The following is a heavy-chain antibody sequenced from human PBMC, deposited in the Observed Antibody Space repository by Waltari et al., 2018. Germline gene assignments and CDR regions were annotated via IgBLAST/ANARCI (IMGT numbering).Heavy chain of an antibody. CDR1: ALACSRTP. J-gene: IGHJ5*02. Sequence: EAPLVESACGWVHPGASLRHSCPAFALACSRTPINWVRQAPGQGLEWVSYISSGGSNTYYTGSVKGRFTISRDNAKNTLYLQMNSLRAEDTAVYYCAREDGWSNWFDPWGQGTLVTVSS. D-gene: IGHD6-19*01. V-gene: IGHV3-48*03. CDR3: AREDGWSNWFDP. CDR2: ISSGGSNT.